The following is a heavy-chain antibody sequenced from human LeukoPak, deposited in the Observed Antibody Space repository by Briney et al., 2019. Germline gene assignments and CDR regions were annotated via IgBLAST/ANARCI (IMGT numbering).Heavy chain of an antibody. CDR1: GGSISSYC. CDR3: ARHGDGYNWWDDY. J-gene: IGHJ4*02. Sequence: SETLSLTCTVSGGSISSYCWSWIRQPPGKGLEWIGYIYYSGSTNYNPSLKSRVTISVDTSKNQFSLKLSSVTAADTAVYYCARHGDGYNWWDDYWGQGTLVTVSS. D-gene: IGHD5-24*01. V-gene: IGHV4-59*08. CDR2: IYYSGST.